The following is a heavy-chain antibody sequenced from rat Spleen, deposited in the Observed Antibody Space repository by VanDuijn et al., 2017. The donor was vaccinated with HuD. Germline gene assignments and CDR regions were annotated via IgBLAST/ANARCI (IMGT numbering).Heavy chain of an antibody. CDR3: ATAGSRVSRFAY. J-gene: IGHJ3*01. CDR2: ISYDGGTT. Sequence: EVQLAESGGGLVQPGRSMKLSCAASGFTFSNYGMAWVLQAPTKGLEWVASISYDGGTTYYRDSAKGRFTISRDSAKSTLYLQMDSLRSEDTATYYCATAGSRVSRFAYWGQGTLVTVSS. V-gene: IGHV5-25*01. CDR1: GFTFSNYG. D-gene: IGHD1-4*01.